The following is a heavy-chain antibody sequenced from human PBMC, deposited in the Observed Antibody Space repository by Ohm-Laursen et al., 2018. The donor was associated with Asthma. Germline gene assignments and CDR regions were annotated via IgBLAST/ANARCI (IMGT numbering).Heavy chain of an antibody. Sequence: SLRLSCTASGFTFSSYGMHWVRQAPGKGLEWVAVISSDGSNQYYGDSVKGRFTISRDNSKKTLYLQMNSLRAEDAAVYYCARDRDGLGVFDYWGQGTLVTVSS. J-gene: IGHJ4*02. V-gene: IGHV3-30*03. CDR3: ARDRDGLGVFDY. D-gene: IGHD5-24*01. CDR2: ISSDGSNQ. CDR1: GFTFSSYG.